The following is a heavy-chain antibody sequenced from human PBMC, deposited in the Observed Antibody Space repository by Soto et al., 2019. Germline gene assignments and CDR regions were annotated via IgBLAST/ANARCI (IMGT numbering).Heavy chain of an antibody. CDR2: THYSGST. CDR3: ARITRPDSDALYYFDY. CDR1: GGSISGHY. D-gene: IGHD5-18*01. Sequence: SETLSLTCTVSGGSISGHYCSWIRQPPGKGLEWIGYTHYSGSTNYSPSLKSRMSISVDTSKNHCSLSLSSVTAADTAVYFCARITRPDSDALYYFDYWGQGILVTVSS. J-gene: IGHJ4*02. V-gene: IGHV4-59*11.